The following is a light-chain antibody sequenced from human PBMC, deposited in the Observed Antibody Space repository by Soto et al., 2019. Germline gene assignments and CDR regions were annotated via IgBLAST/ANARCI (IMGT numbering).Light chain of an antibody. J-gene: IGKJ4*01. Sequence: EVVLTQSPGPLSLSPGERATLSCRSSQTVWTNYLAWYQQKPGQAPTLLIYDASNRATGIPDRFSGGGSGTDCTLTISRLEPEDVAVYYCQQFASYPLTFGGGTKVDIK. CDR3: QQFASYPLT. CDR2: DAS. V-gene: IGKV3-20*01. CDR1: QTVWTNY.